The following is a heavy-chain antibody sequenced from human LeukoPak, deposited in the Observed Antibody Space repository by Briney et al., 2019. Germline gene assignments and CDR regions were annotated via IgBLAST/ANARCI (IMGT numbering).Heavy chain of an antibody. D-gene: IGHD6-6*01. CDR3: ARSYSSSSHYYYYYMDV. CDR1: GYTFTSYG. CDR2: INPNSGGT. Sequence: GASVKVSCKASGYTFTSYGISWVRQAPGQGLEWMGWINPNSGGTNYAQKFQGRVTMTRDTSISTAYMELSRLRSDDTAVYYCARSYSSSSHYYYYYMDVWGKGTTVTVSS. V-gene: IGHV1-2*02. J-gene: IGHJ6*03.